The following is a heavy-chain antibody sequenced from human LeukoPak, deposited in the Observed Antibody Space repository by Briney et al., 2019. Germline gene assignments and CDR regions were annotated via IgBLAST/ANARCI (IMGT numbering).Heavy chain of an antibody. CDR2: IQGDGSNT. V-gene: IGHV3-74*01. D-gene: IGHD3-16*01. CDR1: GFTFSKNW. Sequence: GSLRLSCVASGFTFSKNWMHWVRQAPGKGLVWVSRIQGDGSNTNYADSVKGRFTISRDNAKNSLYLQMNSLRAEDTAVYYCARLGRGDFDYWGQGTLVTVSS. J-gene: IGHJ4*02. CDR3: ARLGRGDFDY.